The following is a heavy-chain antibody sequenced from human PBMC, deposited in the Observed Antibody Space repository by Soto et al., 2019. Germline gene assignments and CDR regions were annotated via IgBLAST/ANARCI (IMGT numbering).Heavy chain of an antibody. V-gene: IGHV3-23*01. Sequence: EVELLESEGGLAQPGGSLRLSCAASEFTFSKYAMSWVRQAPGKGLEWVSIIIGSGGSTYYADSVKGRFTISRDNSKNTLYLQTSSLRAEDTAVYYCAKGAGFITMIRGDMDVWGKGTTVTVSS. CDR3: AKGAGFITMIRGDMDV. CDR2: IIGSGGST. CDR1: EFTFSKYA. J-gene: IGHJ6*03. D-gene: IGHD3-10*01.